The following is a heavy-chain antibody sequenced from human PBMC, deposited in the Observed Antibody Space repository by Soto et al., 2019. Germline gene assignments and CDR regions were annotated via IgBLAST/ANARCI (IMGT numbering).Heavy chain of an antibody. CDR3: TTVMGSDYGEPLDY. Sequence: TGGSLRLSCAASGFTFSNAWMSWVRQAPGKGLEWVGRIKSKTDGGTTDYAAPVKGRFTISRDDSKNTLYLQMNSLKTEDTAVYYCTTVMGSDYGEPLDYWGQGXLVTVYS. V-gene: IGHV3-15*01. D-gene: IGHD4-17*01. J-gene: IGHJ4*02. CDR2: IKSKTDGGTT. CDR1: GFTFSNAW.